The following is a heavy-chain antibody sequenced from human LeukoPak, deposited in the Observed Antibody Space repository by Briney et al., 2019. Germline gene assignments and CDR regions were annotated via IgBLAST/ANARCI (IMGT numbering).Heavy chain of an antibody. V-gene: IGHV1-18*01. CDR3: ARVSGIVATIKILYYYYYMDV. CDR2: ISAYNGNT. J-gene: IGHJ6*03. D-gene: IGHD5-12*01. Sequence: ASVKVSCKASGYTFTSYGISWVRQAPGQGLEWMGWISAYNGNTNYAQKLQGRVTMTTDTSTSTAYMELRSLRSDDTAVYYCARVSGIVATIKILYYYYYMDVWGKGTTVNVSS. CDR1: GYTFTSYG.